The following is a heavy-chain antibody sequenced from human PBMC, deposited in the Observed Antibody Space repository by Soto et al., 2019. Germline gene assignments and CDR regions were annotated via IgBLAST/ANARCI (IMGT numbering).Heavy chain of an antibody. CDR3: ARDLGIVSRNWFDP. D-gene: IGHD3-10*01. V-gene: IGHV4-4*03. CDR1: SGSISSSNW. CDR2: IYHSGST. J-gene: IGHJ5*02. Sequence: KQLATLSLTCAVSSGSISSSNWWSWVRQPPGKGLEWIGEIYHSGSTNYNPSLKSRVTISVDKSKNQFSLKLSSVTAADTAVYYCARDLGIVSRNWFDPWGQGTLVTVSS.